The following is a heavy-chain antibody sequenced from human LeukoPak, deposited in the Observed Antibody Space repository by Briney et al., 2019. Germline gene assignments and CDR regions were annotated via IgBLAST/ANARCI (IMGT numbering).Heavy chain of an antibody. CDR1: GYTFTGYY. Sequence: GASVKVSCKASGYTFTGYYMHWVRQAPGQGLEWMGWINPNSGDTNYAQKFQGRVTTTRDTSISTAYMELSGLRSDDTAVFYCAILEMSTILADSWGQGTLVTVSS. CDR2: INPNSGDT. CDR3: AILEMSTILADS. J-gene: IGHJ4*02. V-gene: IGHV1-2*02. D-gene: IGHD5-24*01.